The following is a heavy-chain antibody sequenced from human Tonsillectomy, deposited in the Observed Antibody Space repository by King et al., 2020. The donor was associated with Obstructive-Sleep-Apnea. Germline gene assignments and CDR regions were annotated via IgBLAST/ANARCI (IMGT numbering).Heavy chain of an antibody. Sequence: VQLQQWGAGLLKPSETLSLTCAVSGGSFSGYYWSWIRQPPGKGLEWIGEINHSGSTNYNPSLKSRVTISVDTSKNQFSLKLSSVTAADTAVYYCARGLVGVDYWGQGTLVTVSS. J-gene: IGHJ4*02. CDR2: INHSGST. D-gene: IGHD1-26*01. V-gene: IGHV4-34*01. CDR1: GGSFSGYY. CDR3: ARGLVGVDY.